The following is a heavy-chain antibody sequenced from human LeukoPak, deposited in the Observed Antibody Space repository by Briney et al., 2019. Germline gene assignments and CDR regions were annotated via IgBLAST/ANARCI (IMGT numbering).Heavy chain of an antibody. V-gene: IGHV4-34*01. Sequence: SETLSLTCAVYGGSFSGYYWSWLRQPPGKGLEWIGEINHSGSTNYNPALKSRVTISVDTSKNQFSLKLSSVTAADTAVYYCARRKGIAAQHAPRRVRFNWFDPWGQGTLVTVSS. J-gene: IGHJ5*02. CDR3: ARRKGIAAQHAPRRVRFNWFDP. D-gene: IGHD6-6*01. CDR2: INHSGST. CDR1: GGSFSGYY.